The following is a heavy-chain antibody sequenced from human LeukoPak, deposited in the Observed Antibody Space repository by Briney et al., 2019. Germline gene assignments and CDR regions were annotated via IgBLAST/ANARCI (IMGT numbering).Heavy chain of an antibody. CDR2: SRNKGNSYTT. J-gene: IGHJ4*02. CDR1: GFIFSDHY. V-gene: IGHV3-72*01. Sequence: PGGSLRLSCAASGFIFSDHYMDWVRQAPGKGLEWVGRSRNKGNSYTTEYAASARGRFTISRDDSKDSLYLQMNSLKTEDTAVYYCLDYGDYGSSPPYWGQGTLVTVSS. D-gene: IGHD4-17*01. CDR3: LDYGDYGSSPPY.